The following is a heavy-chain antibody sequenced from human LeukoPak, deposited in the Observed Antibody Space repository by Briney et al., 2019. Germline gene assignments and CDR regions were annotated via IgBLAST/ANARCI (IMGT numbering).Heavy chain of an antibody. J-gene: IGHJ6*02. CDR1: LGSLTDYY. V-gene: IGHV4-59*01. CDR2: IYYTGTT. D-gene: IGHD3-9*01. CDR3: ARAKAYYDILTGYPNYHYYGMDV. Sequence: PSETLSLNCTVSLGSLTDYYWSWIRQPPGKGLEWIGYIYYTGTTDYNPSLKSRVSISVDTSKNQFSLKLSSVTAADAAIYYCARAKAYYDILTGYPNYHYYGMDVWGQGTTVTVSS.